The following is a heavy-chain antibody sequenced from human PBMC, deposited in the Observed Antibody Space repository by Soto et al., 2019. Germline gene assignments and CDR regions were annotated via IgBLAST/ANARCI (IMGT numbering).Heavy chain of an antibody. D-gene: IGHD6-13*01. CDR3: ARAPGTSWYNWFDP. CDR2: IIPLFGTT. V-gene: IGHV1-69*01. J-gene: IGHJ5*02. Sequence: QVQLEQSGAELKTPGSSVKVSCKASGGNFTNSGISWVRRAPGQGLEWMGGIIPLFGTTNYAHKFRGRVTVPADESTSTVSVELSSVRSDEPARYCCARAPGTSWYNWFDPCGEGALVAVSS. CDR1: GGNFTNSG.